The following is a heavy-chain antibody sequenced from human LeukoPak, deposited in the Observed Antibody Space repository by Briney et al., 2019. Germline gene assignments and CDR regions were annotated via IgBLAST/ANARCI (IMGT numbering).Heavy chain of an antibody. V-gene: IGHV1-8*01. Sequence: ASVKVSCKASGYTFTSYDINWVREATGQGREWMGWMNPNSGNTGYAQKFQGRVTMTRNTSISTAYMELSSLRSEDTAVYYCARGRNGYNRHDYWGQGTLVTVSS. CDR3: ARGRNGYNRHDY. D-gene: IGHD5-24*01. CDR2: MNPNSGNT. CDR1: GYTFTSYD. J-gene: IGHJ4*02.